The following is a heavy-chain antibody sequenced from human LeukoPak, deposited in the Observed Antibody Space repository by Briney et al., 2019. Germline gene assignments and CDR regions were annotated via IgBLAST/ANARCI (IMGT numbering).Heavy chain of an antibody. CDR2: IYYSGST. V-gene: IGHV4-30-4*08. D-gene: IGHD2-2*02. CDR3: ARADVVVPAAIEVVGFDP. CDR1: GGSVSSGDYY. Sequence: PSQTLSLTCTVSGGSVSSGDYYWSWIRQPPGKGLEWIGYIYYSGSTYYNPSLKSRVTISVDTSKNQFSLKLSSVTAADTAVYYCARADVVVPAAIEVVGFDPWGQGTLVTVSS. J-gene: IGHJ5*02.